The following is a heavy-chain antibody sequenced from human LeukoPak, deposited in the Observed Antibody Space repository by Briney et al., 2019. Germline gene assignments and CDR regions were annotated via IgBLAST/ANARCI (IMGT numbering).Heavy chain of an antibody. D-gene: IGHD3-22*01. CDR3: ARSATDYDSSGYYSY. CDR1: GYSFTSYW. V-gene: IGHV5-51*01. J-gene: IGHJ4*02. Sequence: PGESLKISCKGSGYSFTSYWIGWVRQMPGKGLEWMGIIYPGDSDTRYSPSFQGQVTISADKSISTAYLQWSSLKASDTAMYYCARSATDYDSSGYYSYWGQGTLVTVSS. CDR2: IYPGDSDT.